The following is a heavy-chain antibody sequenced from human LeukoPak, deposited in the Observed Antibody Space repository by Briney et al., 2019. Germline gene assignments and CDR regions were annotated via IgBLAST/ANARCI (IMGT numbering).Heavy chain of an antibody. J-gene: IGHJ6*03. CDR1: GYSFSDYH. Sequence: ASVKVSCKASGYSFSDYHMHWVRQGPGQGLEWMGWINPYSGDTNYAQKFQAGVTMTRDPSISTAYMELSRLRSNDTAVYYCARSPPHRYYYMDVWGKGTTVTVSS. CDR3: ARSPPHRYYYMDV. V-gene: IGHV1-2*02. CDR2: INPYSGDT.